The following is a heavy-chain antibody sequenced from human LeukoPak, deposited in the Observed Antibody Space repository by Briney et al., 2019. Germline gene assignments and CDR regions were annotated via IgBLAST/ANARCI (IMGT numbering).Heavy chain of an antibody. V-gene: IGHV3-30*02. Sequence: GGSLRLSCTASGFTFSYYGMHWVRQAPGKGQEWLSFVFADGSNVFYADSVRGRFTISRDNRNNILYLQMNSLRAEDTAMYFCGRNVDNWNYVDYWGQGTLVTVSS. J-gene: IGHJ4*02. CDR2: VFADGSNV. CDR1: GFTFSYYG. D-gene: IGHD3-10*02. CDR3: GRNVDNWNYVDY.